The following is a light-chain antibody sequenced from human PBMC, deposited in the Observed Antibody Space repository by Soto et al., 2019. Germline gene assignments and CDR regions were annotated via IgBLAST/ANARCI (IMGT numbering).Light chain of an antibody. J-gene: IGLJ1*01. CDR2: EVS. CDR3: SSYAGSSNYV. V-gene: IGLV2-8*01. Sequence: QSALTQPPSASGSPGQSVTISCTGTSSDVGVYNYVSWYQQHPGKAPKLMIYEVSKRPSGVPDRFSGSKSGTTASLTVSGLQAEDEADYYCSSYAGSSNYVFGTGTKLTVL. CDR1: SSDVGVYNY.